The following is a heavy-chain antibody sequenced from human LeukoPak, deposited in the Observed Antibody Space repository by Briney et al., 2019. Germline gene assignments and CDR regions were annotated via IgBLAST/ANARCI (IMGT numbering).Heavy chain of an antibody. CDR1: GFPFSSYS. V-gene: IGHV3-30*01. Sequence: PGGSLRLSCVASGFPFSSYSFHWVRQAPGKGLEWVALLSNEGSIKHYADSEKVRFTLSRDNPKSSVYLQMDSLKADDTAVYYCARGVSSWYRIDYWGQGTLVTVSS. D-gene: IGHD6-13*01. CDR3: ARGVSSWYRIDY. J-gene: IGHJ4*02. CDR2: LSNEGSIK.